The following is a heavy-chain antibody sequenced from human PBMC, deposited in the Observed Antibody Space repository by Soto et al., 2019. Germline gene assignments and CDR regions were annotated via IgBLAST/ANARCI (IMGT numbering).Heavy chain of an antibody. Sequence: QVQLQESGPGLVKPSQTLSLTCTVSGGSISSGGYYWSWIRQHPGKGLEWIGYIYYSGSTYYNPSLKSRVTIPVDTSKNHFSLKLSSVTAADTAVYYCARDLKLGLRFGWFDPWGQGTLVTVSS. CDR1: GGSISSGGYY. CDR3: ARDLKLGLRFGWFDP. J-gene: IGHJ5*02. D-gene: IGHD5-12*01. CDR2: IYYSGST. V-gene: IGHV4-31*03.